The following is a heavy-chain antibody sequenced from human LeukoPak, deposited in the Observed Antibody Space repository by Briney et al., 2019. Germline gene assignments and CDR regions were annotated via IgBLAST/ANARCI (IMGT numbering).Heavy chain of an antibody. V-gene: IGHV3-48*03. J-gene: IGHJ4*02. CDR2: ISSSGSTI. CDR1: GFTFSSYE. Sequence: GGSLRLSCAASGFTFSSYEMNWVRQAPGKGLEWVSYISSSGSTIYYADSVKGRFTISRDNAKNSLYLRMNSLRAEDTAVYYCARELRDIVATTFDYWGQGTLVTVSS. CDR3: ARELRDIVATTFDY. D-gene: IGHD5-12*01.